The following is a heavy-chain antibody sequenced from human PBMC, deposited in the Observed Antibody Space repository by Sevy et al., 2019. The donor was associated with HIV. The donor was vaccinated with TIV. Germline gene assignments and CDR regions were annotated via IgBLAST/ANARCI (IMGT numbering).Heavy chain of an antibody. Sequence: GGSLRLSCAASGFTFSNYAMHWVRQAPGKGLAWVALIWYDGSKIFYADPVKGRFTISRDNSESTLYLQMNSLRAEDTALYHCAKGGPNSGYDYYFDYWGQGTLVTVSS. V-gene: IGHV3-33*06. CDR3: AKGGPNSGYDYYFDY. D-gene: IGHD5-12*01. J-gene: IGHJ4*02. CDR1: GFTFSNYA. CDR2: IWYDGSKI.